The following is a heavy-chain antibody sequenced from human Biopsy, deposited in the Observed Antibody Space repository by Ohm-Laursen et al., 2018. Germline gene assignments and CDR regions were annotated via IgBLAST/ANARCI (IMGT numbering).Heavy chain of an antibody. V-gene: IGHV1-18*01. CDR2: ISAYNGNR. Sequence: ASVKVSCKASGYTFPSYGISWVRQAPGQGLEWMRWISAYNGNRNYAQKFQGRVTMTTDTSTSTAYMELRSLRSDDTAVYFCAREEDNSGYDYYGMDVWGQGTTVTVSS. CDR1: GYTFPSYG. CDR3: AREEDNSGYDYYGMDV. J-gene: IGHJ6*02. D-gene: IGHD3-22*01.